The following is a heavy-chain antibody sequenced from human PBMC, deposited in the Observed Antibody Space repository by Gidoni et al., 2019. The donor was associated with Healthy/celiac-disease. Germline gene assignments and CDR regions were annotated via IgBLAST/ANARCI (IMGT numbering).Heavy chain of an antibody. CDR3: ATAPGIEAAWGD. D-gene: IGHD6-13*01. Sequence: EAPLVQSGAGEKTSGATVKIPCKVSGYTFPDYYMHWVQQAPGKGLEWMGRVAHEDDETICAKKFQDRVTITADTSTDTAYMEQSSVKSGDTAVYYCATAPGIEAAWGDWGQGTLVTVSS. CDR2: VAHEDDET. CDR1: GYTFPDYY. J-gene: IGHJ4*02. V-gene: IGHV1-69-2*01.